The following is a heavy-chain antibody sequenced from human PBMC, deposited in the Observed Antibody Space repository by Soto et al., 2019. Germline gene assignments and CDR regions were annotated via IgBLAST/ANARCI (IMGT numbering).Heavy chain of an antibody. CDR3: ATVGTGSYSWRDS. CDR2: INSDGSTT. CDR1: GFTFSSIW. Sequence: EVQLVESGGGLVQPGGSLRLSCAASGFTFSSIWMHWVRQAPGKGLVWVSRINSDGSTTTYADSVKGRFTVSRDNAKNTLYLQMHSLTAEDTAVYYCATVGTGSYSWRDSWGQGTRVTVSS. J-gene: IGHJ5*01. D-gene: IGHD1-26*01. V-gene: IGHV3-74*01.